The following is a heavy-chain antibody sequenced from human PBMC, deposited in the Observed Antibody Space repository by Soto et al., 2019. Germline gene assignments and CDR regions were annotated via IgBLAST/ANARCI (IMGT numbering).Heavy chain of an antibody. Sequence: GGSLRLSCAASGFTFSSYWMSWVRQAPGKGLEWVANIKQDGSEKYYVDSVKGRFTISRDNAKNSLYLQMNSLRAEDTAVFYCARDQDYYGSGSYSTRFDPWGQGTLVTVSS. CDR2: IKQDGSEK. D-gene: IGHD3-10*01. J-gene: IGHJ5*02. CDR3: ARDQDYYGSGSYSTRFDP. V-gene: IGHV3-7*01. CDR1: GFTFSSYW.